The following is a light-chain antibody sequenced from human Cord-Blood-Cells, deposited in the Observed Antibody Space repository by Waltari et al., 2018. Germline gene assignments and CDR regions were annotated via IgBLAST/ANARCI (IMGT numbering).Light chain of an antibody. CDR3: QQYYSTPWT. Sequence: DIVMTQSPDSLAVSLGERATINRKSSQSVLYSSNNKNYLAWYQQKPGQPPKLLIYWASTRESWVPDRFSGSGSGTDFTLTISSLQAEDVAVYYCQQYYSTPWTFGQGTKVEIK. CDR2: WAS. CDR1: QSVLYSSNNKNY. J-gene: IGKJ1*01. V-gene: IGKV4-1*01.